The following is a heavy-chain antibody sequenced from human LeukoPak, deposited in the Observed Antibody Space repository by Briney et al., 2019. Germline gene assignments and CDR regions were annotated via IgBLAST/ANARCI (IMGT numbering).Heavy chain of an antibody. V-gene: IGHV3-23*01. CDR2: ISGSGGST. CDR1: GFTFSSYA. D-gene: IGHD3-22*01. Sequence: GGSLRLSXAASGFTFSSYAMSWVRQAPGKGLEWVSAISGSGGSTYYADSVKGRFTISRDNSKNTLYLQMNSLRAEDTAVYYCAKDCVDYYDSSGYYWGAFDYWGQGTLVTVSS. J-gene: IGHJ4*02. CDR3: AKDCVDYYDSSGYYWGAFDY.